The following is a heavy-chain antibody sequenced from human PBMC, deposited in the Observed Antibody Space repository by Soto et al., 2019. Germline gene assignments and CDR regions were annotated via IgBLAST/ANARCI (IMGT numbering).Heavy chain of an antibody. CDR1: GGSFSGYY. D-gene: IGHD3-10*01. Sequence: PSETLSLTCAVYGGSFSGYYWSWIRQPPGKGLEWIGEINHSGSTNYNPSLKSRVTISVDTSKNQFSLKLSSVTAADTAVYYCARGLVRGKNAFDIWGQGTMVTVSS. CDR3: ARGLVRGKNAFDI. J-gene: IGHJ3*02. CDR2: INHSGST. V-gene: IGHV4-34*01.